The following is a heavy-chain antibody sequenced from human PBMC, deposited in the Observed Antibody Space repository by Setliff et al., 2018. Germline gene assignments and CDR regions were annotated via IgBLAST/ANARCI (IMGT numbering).Heavy chain of an antibody. CDR2: MCSSGST. CDR1: GGPINSDRYY. J-gene: IGHJ4*02. D-gene: IGHD3-3*01. V-gene: IGHV4-39*01. Sequence: ASETLSLTCTVSGGPINSDRYYWGWIRQPPGKGLEWIGSMCSSGSTYYNPSLKSGVTISVDTSQNQFSLKLSSVTAADTAAYYCASHPRVTIFGVVAFDYWGQGILVTVSS. CDR3: ASHPRVTIFGVVAFDY.